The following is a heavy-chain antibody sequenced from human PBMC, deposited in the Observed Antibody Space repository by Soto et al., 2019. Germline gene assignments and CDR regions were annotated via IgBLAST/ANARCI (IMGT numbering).Heavy chain of an antibody. Sequence: EVQLVESGGGLVQPGGSLRLSCAASGFTFSSYEMNWVRQAPGKGLEWVSYISSSGSTIYYADSVKGRFTISRDNAKNSLYLQMNSLRAEDTAVYYCASSKRPIVPAARYFDYWGQGTLVTVSS. D-gene: IGHD2-2*01. J-gene: IGHJ4*02. V-gene: IGHV3-48*03. CDR2: ISSSGSTI. CDR1: GFTFSSYE. CDR3: ASSKRPIVPAARYFDY.